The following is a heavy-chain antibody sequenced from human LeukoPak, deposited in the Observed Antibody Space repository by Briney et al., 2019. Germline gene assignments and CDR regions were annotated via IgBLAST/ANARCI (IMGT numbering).Heavy chain of an antibody. CDR3: ARDTRTWTENWFDP. V-gene: IGHV1-18*01. J-gene: IGHJ5*02. D-gene: IGHD1-14*01. CDR1: GYTFTSYG. CDR2: ITAYNGNT. Sequence: ASVKVSCKASGYTFTSYGITWVRQAPGQGLEWMGWITAYNGNTNYAQKFQGRVIMTTDTSTSTAFLELRSLRSDDTAVYYCARDTRTWTENWFDPWGQGTLVTVSS.